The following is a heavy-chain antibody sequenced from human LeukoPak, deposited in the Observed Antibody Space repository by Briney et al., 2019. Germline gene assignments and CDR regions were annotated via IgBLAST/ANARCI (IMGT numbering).Heavy chain of an antibody. CDR2: ISGSGGST. Sequence: GGSLTLSCAVSGITLSNYGMSWVRQAPGKGLEWVAGISGSGGSTNYADSVKGRFTISRDNPKNTLFLQMDSLRAEDTAVYFCVRDLGHSRHYFEYWGQGALVTVSS. J-gene: IGHJ4*02. CDR1: GITLSNYG. CDR3: VRDLGHSRHYFEY. D-gene: IGHD7-27*01. V-gene: IGHV3-23*01.